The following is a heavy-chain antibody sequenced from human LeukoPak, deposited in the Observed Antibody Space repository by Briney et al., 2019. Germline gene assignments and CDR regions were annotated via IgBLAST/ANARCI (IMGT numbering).Heavy chain of an antibody. Sequence: GGSLRLSCAAPGFTFSTYWMSWVRQAPGKGLEWVANIKQDGSEKYYVDSVKGRFTISRDNAKNSLYLQMNSLSAEDTAVYYCAREHYFYHMDGWGEGTTVTVSS. CDR3: AREHYFYHMDG. CDR1: GFTFSTYW. V-gene: IGHV3-7*01. J-gene: IGHJ6*03. CDR2: IKQDGSEK.